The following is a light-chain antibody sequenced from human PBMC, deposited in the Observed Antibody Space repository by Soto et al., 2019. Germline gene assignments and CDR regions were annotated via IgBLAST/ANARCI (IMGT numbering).Light chain of an antibody. J-gene: IGKJ4*01. CDR3: QQANSFPLT. CDR1: QGVNAW. Sequence: DTQMTQSPSSVSASVGDRVTITCRASQGVNAWLAWYQKKPGKALELLIYEASTLHSGVPSRFSGSGSGTDFTLTISSLQPEDFATYYCQQANSFPLTFGGGTKVEVQ. CDR2: EAS. V-gene: IGKV1-12*01.